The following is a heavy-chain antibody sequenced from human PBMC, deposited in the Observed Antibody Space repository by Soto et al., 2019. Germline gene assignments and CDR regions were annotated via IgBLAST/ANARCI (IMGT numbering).Heavy chain of an antibody. D-gene: IGHD4-4*01. V-gene: IGHV4-59*01. J-gene: IGHJ6*02. CDR2: VFYTGRA. CDR3: ARDGDGRMTTNPYYYNGMDV. Sequence: PSETLSLTCTVSGGSLGIYYWRWIRHPPGKGLEWVGYVFYTGRANYNASLKSRVSISLDTSNYQFSLKLSSVTAADTAVYYCARDGDGRMTTNPYYYNGMDVWGPGTTVTVSS. CDR1: GGSLGIYY.